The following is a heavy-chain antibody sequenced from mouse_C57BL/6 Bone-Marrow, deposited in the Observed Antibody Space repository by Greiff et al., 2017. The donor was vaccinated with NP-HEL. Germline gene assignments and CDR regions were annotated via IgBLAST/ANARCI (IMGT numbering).Heavy chain of an antibody. J-gene: IGHJ2*01. CDR3: AVYYYGSSYDFDY. D-gene: IGHD1-1*01. Sequence: EVQLVESGPGLVKPSQSLSLTCSVTGYSITSGYYWNWIRQFPGNKLEWMGYISYDGSNNYNPSLKNRISITRDTSKNQFFLKLNSVTTEDTATYYCAVYYYGSSYDFDYWGQGTTLTVSS. CDR1: GYSITSGYY. V-gene: IGHV3-6*01. CDR2: ISYDGSN.